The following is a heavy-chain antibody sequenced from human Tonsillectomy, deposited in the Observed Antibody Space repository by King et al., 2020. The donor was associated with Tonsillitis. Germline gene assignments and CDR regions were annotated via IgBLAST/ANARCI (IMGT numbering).Heavy chain of an antibody. J-gene: IGHJ4*02. D-gene: IGHD2-15*01. V-gene: IGHV1-2*06. CDR3: ARDTGGGRSGDF. CDR1: GYSFTNYF. Sequence: QLVQSGAEVKRPGASVKVSCQTSGYSFTNYFIHWVRQAPGQGLDWMGRINPDSGAADYALRFEDRVTMTTDTSLKTAYLEVRRLRSEDAATYFCARDTGGGRSGDFWGQGSLVIVSS. CDR2: INPDSGAA.